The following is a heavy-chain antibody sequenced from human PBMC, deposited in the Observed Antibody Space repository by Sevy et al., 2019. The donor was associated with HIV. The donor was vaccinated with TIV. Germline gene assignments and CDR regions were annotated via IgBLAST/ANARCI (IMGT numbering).Heavy chain of an antibody. CDR2: LRPNSGET. V-gene: IGHV1-8*01. CDR1: EYPFTTYI. Sequence: ASVKVSCRATEYPFTTYIIDWFRQVAGGGFEWLGRLRPNSGETAYAPSFQGRLTFTRDTSISTAYMELSSLTSDDTAIYYCARSGGESMDRFDVWGRGTMVTVSS. D-gene: IGHD3-10*01. J-gene: IGHJ3*01. CDR3: ARSGGESMDRFDV.